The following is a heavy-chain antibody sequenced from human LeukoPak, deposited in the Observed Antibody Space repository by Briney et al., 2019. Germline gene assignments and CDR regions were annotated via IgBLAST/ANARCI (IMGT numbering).Heavy chain of an antibody. Sequence: SETLSLTCTVSGGSISSAHDFWSWIRQPAGKGLEWIGRIYTSGSTDYNPSLKTRVTISVDTSRNQFSLNLSSVTAADTAVYYCARLGRYCSSTSCSDYWGQGTLVTVSS. D-gene: IGHD2-2*01. V-gene: IGHV4-61*02. CDR2: IYTSGST. CDR1: GGSISSAHDF. J-gene: IGHJ4*02. CDR3: ARLGRYCSSTSCSDY.